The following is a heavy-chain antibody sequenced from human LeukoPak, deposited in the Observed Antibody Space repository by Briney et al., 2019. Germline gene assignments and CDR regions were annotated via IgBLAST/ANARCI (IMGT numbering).Heavy chain of an antibody. CDR1: GFTFSSYD. Sequence: PGGSLRLSCAASGFTFSSYDMRGVRQAPGGGGEWVSAISGSGGSTYYADSVKGRFTISRDDSKDTLYLQMNSLRAEDTALYYCAKDQISMPDVYWGPGTLVTVSS. V-gene: IGHV3-23*01. J-gene: IGHJ4*02. CDR2: ISGSGGST. D-gene: IGHD2-2*01. CDR3: AKDQISMPDVY.